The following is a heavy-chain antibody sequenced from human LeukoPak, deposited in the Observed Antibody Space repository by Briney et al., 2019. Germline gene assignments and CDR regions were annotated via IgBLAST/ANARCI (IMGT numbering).Heavy chain of an antibody. CDR3: AKGSAAAAGTTYGMDV. V-gene: IGHV3-7*01. J-gene: IGHJ6*02. CDR2: IKQDGSEK. Sequence: GGSLRLSCAASGFTFSSYWMSWVRQAPGTGLEWVANIKQDGSEKYYVDSVKGRFTISRDNAKNSLYLQMNSLRVEDTAVYYCAKGSAAAAGTTYGMDVWGQGTTVTVSS. D-gene: IGHD6-13*01. CDR1: GFTFSSYW.